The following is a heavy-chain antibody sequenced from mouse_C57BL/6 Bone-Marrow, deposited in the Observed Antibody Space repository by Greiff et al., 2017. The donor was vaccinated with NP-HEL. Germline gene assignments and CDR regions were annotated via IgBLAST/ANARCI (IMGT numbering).Heavy chain of an antibody. CDR2: INPYNGGT. Sequence: VQLQQSGPVLVKPGASVKMSCKASGYTFTDYYMNWVKQSHGKSLEWIGVINPYNGGTSYNQKFKGKATLTVDKSSSTAYMELNSLTSEDSAVDYCARPLTTAWYFDVGGRGTTVTVSA. D-gene: IGHD1-2*01. CDR1: GYTFTDYY. CDR3: ARPLTTAWYFDV. J-gene: IGHJ1*03. V-gene: IGHV1-19*01.